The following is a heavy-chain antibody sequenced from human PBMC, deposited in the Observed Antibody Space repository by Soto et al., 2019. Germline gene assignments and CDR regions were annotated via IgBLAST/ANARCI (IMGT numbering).Heavy chain of an antibody. J-gene: IGHJ4*02. D-gene: IGHD3-22*01. V-gene: IGHV3-48*01. CDR3: VRDSDDSSGYYLLGVYYFDY. Sequence: EVQLVESGGGLVQPGGSLRLSCAASGFTFSSYSMNWVRQAPGKGLEWVSYISSSSSTIYYADSVKGRFTISRDNAKNSLYLQMNSLRAEDTAVYYCVRDSDDSSGYYLLGVYYFDYWGQGTLVTVSS. CDR2: ISSSSSTI. CDR1: GFTFSSYS.